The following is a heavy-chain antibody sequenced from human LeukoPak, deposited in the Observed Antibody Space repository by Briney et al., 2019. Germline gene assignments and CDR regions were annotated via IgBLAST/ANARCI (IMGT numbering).Heavy chain of an antibody. J-gene: IGHJ4*02. Sequence: ASVKVSCKASGYTFTGYYMHWVRQAPGQGLEWMGWINPNSGGTNYAQKFQGRVTMTRGTSISTAYMELSRLRSGDTAVYYCARPDAQNLDLAFDYWGQGTLVTVSS. CDR3: ARPDAQNLDLAFDY. V-gene: IGHV1-2*02. CDR1: GYTFTGYY. CDR2: INPNSGGT. D-gene: IGHD3/OR15-3a*01.